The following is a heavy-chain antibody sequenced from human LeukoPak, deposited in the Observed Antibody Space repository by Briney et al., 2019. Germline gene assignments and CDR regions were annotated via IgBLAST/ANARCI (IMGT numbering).Heavy chain of an antibody. Sequence: KPGGSLRLSCAASGFTFSNAWMSWVRQAPGKGLEWVGRIKSKTDGGTTDYAAPVKGRSTISRDDSKNTLYLQMNSLKTEDTAVYYCTTDVVGATTGDYWGQGTLVTVSS. CDR1: GFTFSNAW. J-gene: IGHJ4*02. CDR3: TTDVVGATTGDY. V-gene: IGHV3-15*01. CDR2: IKSKTDGGTT. D-gene: IGHD1-26*01.